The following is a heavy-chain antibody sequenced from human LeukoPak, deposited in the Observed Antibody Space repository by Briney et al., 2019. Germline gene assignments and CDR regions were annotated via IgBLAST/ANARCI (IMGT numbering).Heavy chain of an antibody. D-gene: IGHD6-19*01. Sequence: SETLSLTCAVYGGSFSGYYWSWIRQPPGKGLEWIGEINHSGSTNYNPSLKSRVTISVDTSKNQFSLKLSSVTAADTAVYYCARRRSSGRSDYWGQGTLVTVSS. J-gene: IGHJ4*02. CDR2: INHSGST. V-gene: IGHV4-34*01. CDR3: ARRRSSGRSDY. CDR1: GGSFSGYY.